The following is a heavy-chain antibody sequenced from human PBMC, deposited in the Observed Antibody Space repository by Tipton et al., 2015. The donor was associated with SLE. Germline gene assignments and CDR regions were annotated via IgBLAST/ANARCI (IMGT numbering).Heavy chain of an antibody. D-gene: IGHD2-15*01. CDR2: IYYSGST. V-gene: IGHV4-39*07. J-gene: IGHJ4*02. Sequence: TLSLPCTVSGGSISSSRYYWGWIRQPPGKGLEWIGSIYYSGSTNYNPSLKSRVTISVDTSKNQFSLKLTSVTAADTAVYYCARGGGSPSYWGQGTLVTVSS. CDR1: GGSISSSRYY. CDR3: ARGGGSPSY.